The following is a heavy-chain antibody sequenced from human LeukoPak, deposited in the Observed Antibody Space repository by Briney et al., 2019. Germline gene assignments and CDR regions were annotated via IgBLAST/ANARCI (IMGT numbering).Heavy chain of an antibody. J-gene: IGHJ4*02. CDR1: GFTFSTYT. CDR3: ARDYYDSSASATFDY. V-gene: IGHV3-21*06. CDR2: IASDTTYM. Sequence: GGSLRLSCEASGFTFSTYTVNWVRQAPGKGLEWVSCIASDTTYMKYADSVKGRFSVSRDNAKNSVFLEMKSLRADDTAVYFCARDYYDSSASATFDYWGRGTLVTVSS. D-gene: IGHD3-22*01.